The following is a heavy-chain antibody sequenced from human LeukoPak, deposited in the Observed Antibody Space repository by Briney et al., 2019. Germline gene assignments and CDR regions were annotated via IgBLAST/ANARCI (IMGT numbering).Heavy chain of an antibody. D-gene: IGHD6-19*01. J-gene: IGHJ3*02. CDR2: INPNSGGT. Sequence: ASVKVSCKASGYTFTGYYMHWVRQAPGQGLEWMGWINPNSGGTNYAQKFQGRVTMTRDTSIRTDYMELSRLISDDTAIYFCARGRTSSGWLQEFDIWGQGTMVTVSS. V-gene: IGHV1-2*02. CDR3: ARGRTSSGWLQEFDI. CDR1: GYTFTGYY.